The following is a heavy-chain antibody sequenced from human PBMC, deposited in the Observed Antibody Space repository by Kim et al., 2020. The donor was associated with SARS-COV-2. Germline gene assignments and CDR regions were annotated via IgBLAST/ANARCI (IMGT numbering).Heavy chain of an antibody. J-gene: IGHJ5*02. CDR2: ISDYTGKT. CDR3: ARDSNCSGTFFEGCFDP. Sequence: ASVKVSCKASGYSFTSFGISWVRQAPGQGLEWMGWISDYTGKTRYAQKFPGRVTMTTDRSTTTGYMELSSLRSDDTAVYYCARDSNCSGTFFEGCFDP. V-gene: IGHV1-18*01. CDR1: GYSFTSFG. D-gene: IGHD3-10*02.